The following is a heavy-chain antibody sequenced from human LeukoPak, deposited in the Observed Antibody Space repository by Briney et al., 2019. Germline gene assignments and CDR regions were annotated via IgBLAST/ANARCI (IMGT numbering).Heavy chain of an antibody. CDR1: GGSFSGYY. CDR2: INHSGST. Sequence: SETLSLTCAVSGGSFSGYYWSWIRQPPGKGLEWIGEINHSGSTNYNPSLKSRVTISVDTSKNQFSLKLSSVTAADTAVYYCARGVSRSTSCLAGYYYYYMDVWGKGTTATVSS. V-gene: IGHV4-34*01. D-gene: IGHD2-2*01. J-gene: IGHJ6*03. CDR3: ARGVSRSTSCLAGYYYYYMDV.